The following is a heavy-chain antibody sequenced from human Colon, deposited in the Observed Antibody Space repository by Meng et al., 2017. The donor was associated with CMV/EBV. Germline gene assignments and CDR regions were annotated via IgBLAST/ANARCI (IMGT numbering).Heavy chain of an antibody. CDR1: GFTFYTYA. Sequence: GVLKISCAASGFTFYTYAMSWVRQAPGKGLEWVSGISADGGRTYYIDSVKGRFTISRDNFKNMVHLQMNSLRVEDTATYYCAKEFVHDSWGQGTQVTVSS. J-gene: IGHJ4*02. V-gene: IGHV3-23*01. CDR2: ISADGGRT. D-gene: IGHD2-21*01. CDR3: AKEFVHDS.